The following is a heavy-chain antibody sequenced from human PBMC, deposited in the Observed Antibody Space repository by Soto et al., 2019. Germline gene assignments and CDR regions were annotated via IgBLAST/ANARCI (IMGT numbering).Heavy chain of an antibody. Sequence: ASVKVSCKTSADIFNNYYMHWVRQAPGQGLEWMVVMTPSDGSTNYAQSFQGRVTMTRDTSTRTVYVELSSLRSEDTAVYYCAKHCGGDCSNGFDIWGQGTKVTVSS. V-gene: IGHV1-46*02. CDR1: ADIFNNYY. D-gene: IGHD2-21*02. CDR2: MTPSDGST. J-gene: IGHJ3*02. CDR3: AKHCGGDCSNGFDI.